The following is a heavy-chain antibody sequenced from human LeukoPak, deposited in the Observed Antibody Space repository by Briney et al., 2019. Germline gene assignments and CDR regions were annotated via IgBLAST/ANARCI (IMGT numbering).Heavy chain of an antibody. D-gene: IGHD6-19*01. CDR3: ARDTYTSGWYYGMDV. CDR2: INPNSGGT. J-gene: IGHJ6*02. CDR1: GYTFTGYY. Sequence: GSVKVSCKASGYTFTGYYMHWVRQAPGQGLEWMGWINPNSGGTNYAQKFQGRVTMTRDTSISTAYMELSRLRSDDTAIYYCARDTYTSGWYYGMDVWGPETTVTVSS. V-gene: IGHV1-2*02.